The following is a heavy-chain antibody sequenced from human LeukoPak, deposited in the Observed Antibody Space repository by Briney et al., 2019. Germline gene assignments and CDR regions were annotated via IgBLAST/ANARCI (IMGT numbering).Heavy chain of an antibody. J-gene: IGHJ4*02. CDR2: INPNSGGT. Sequence: GASVKVSCKTSGYTFTMYYIHWVRQAPGQGLEWMGWINPNSGGTNYAQKFQGRVTMTRDTSISTAHMELSRLRSDDTAVYYCARAGVVARTNSRYDDYWGQGTLVTVSS. D-gene: IGHD5-12*01. CDR3: ARAGVVARTNSRYDDY. V-gene: IGHV1-2*02. CDR1: GYTFTMYY.